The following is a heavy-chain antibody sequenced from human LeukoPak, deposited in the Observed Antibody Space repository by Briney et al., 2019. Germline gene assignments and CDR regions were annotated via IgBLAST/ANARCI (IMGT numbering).Heavy chain of an antibody. CDR3: ARGGGATRIDY. V-gene: IGHV4-61*02. CDR1: GDSIRSCTYY. J-gene: IGHJ4*02. Sequence: SQTLSLTCSVPGDSIRSCTYYWSWIRQPAGKGLEWIGRIYTSGSTSYNPSLKSRVTISVDTSKNQFSLKLTSVTAADTAVYYCARGGGATRIDYWGQGTLVTVSS. D-gene: IGHD5-12*01. CDR2: IYTSGST.